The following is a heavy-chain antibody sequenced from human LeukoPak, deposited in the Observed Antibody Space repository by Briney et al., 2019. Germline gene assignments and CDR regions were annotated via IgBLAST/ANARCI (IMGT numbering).Heavy chain of an antibody. CDR3: ARSLLAGTGGFDY. J-gene: IGHJ4*02. D-gene: IGHD6-19*01. Sequence: GGSLRLSCAASGFTFSSYEMNWVRQAPGKGLEWVSYISSSGSTIYYADSVKGRFTISRDNSKNSLYLQMNSLRAEDTAVYYCARSLLAGTGGFDYWGQGTLVTVSS. CDR2: ISSSGSTI. CDR1: GFTFSSYE. V-gene: IGHV3-48*03.